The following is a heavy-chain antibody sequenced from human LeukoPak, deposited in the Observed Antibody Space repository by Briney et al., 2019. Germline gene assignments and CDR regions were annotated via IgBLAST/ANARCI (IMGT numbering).Heavy chain of an antibody. J-gene: IGHJ4*02. CDR2: IYPGDSDT. D-gene: IGHD3-9*01. CDR1: GYSFTSYW. Sequence: GESVKISCKGSGYSFTSYWIGWVRQMPGKGLEWMGIIYPGDSDTRYSPSFQGQVTISADKSISTAYLQWSSLKASDTVMYYCARHTPDPDILTGYFDYWGQGTLVTVSS. CDR3: ARHTPDPDILTGYFDY. V-gene: IGHV5-51*01.